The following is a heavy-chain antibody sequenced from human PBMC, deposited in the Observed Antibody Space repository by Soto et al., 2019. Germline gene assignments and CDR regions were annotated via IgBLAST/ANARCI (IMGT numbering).Heavy chain of an antibody. V-gene: IGHV4-61*03. CDR2: FYYTGST. CDR1: GGSVSSEHYY. D-gene: IGHD5-12*01. J-gene: IGHJ4*02. CDR3: AGGTDGKKVAY. Sequence: QVQLQESGPGLVRSSETLSLTCTVSGGSVSSEHYYWNWIRQPPGKGLEWIEYFYYTGSTNYNPSLESRLTMSVDMSKNHFSLKLSSVTAADTAVYYCAGGTDGKKVAYWGQGTLVTVSS.